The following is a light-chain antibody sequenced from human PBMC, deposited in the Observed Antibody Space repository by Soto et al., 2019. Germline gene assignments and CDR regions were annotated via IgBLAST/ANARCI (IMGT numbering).Light chain of an antibody. J-gene: IGLJ1*01. CDR3: SSYTSSSTLEDV. Sequence: QSVLTQPASVSGSPGQSITISCTGTSSDVGGYNYVSWYQQHPGKAPKLMIYDVSNRPSGVSNRFSGSKPGNTASLTISGLQAEDEADYYCSSYTSSSTLEDVFGTGTKVTVL. V-gene: IGLV2-14*01. CDR1: SSDVGGYNY. CDR2: DVS.